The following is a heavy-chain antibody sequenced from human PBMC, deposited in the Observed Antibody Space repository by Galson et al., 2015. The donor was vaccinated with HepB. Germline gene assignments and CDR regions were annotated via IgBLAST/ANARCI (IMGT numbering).Heavy chain of an antibody. J-gene: IGHJ6*02. CDR2: TYYRSKWYS. Sequence: CAISGDSVSSNSAAWNWIRRSPSRGLEWLGRTYYRSKWYSDYAVSVRSRITINPDTSKNQFSLQLKSVTPEDTAVYYCARVAGTIYYYGMDVWSQGTTVTVSS. CDR1: GDSVSSNSAA. D-gene: IGHD6-19*01. CDR3: ARVAGTIYYYGMDV. V-gene: IGHV6-1*01.